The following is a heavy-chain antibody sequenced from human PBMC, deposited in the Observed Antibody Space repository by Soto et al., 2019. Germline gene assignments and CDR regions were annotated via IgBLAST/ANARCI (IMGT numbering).Heavy chain of an antibody. CDR3: ARGQAFWTGYYRMPYYFDY. D-gene: IGHD3-3*01. V-gene: IGHV4-59*01. J-gene: IGHJ4*02. CDR1: VGPLSSYW. CDR2: IYYTGST. Sequence: SETLSLTCTVSVGPLSSYWWSWIRQPPGKGLEWIGYIYYTGSTNYNPSLKSRVTISVDTPKNQFSLKLTSVTAADTAIYYCARGQAFWTGYYRMPYYFDYWGQGTLVTVSS.